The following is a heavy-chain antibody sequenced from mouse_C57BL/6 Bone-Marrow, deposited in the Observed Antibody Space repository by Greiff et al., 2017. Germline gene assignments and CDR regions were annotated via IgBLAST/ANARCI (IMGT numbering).Heavy chain of an antibody. CDR1: GFSFNTYA. V-gene: IGHV10-1*01. D-gene: IGHD2-4*01. CDR2: IRSKSNNYAT. Sequence: EVHLVESGGGLVQPKGSLKLSCAASGFSFNTYAMNWVRQAPGKGLEWVARIRSKSNNYATYYADSVKDRFTISRDDSESMLYLQMNNLKTEDTAMYDCVRHEAIRLRRGAMDDWGQGTSVTVSS. CDR3: VRHEAIRLRRGAMDD. J-gene: IGHJ4*01.